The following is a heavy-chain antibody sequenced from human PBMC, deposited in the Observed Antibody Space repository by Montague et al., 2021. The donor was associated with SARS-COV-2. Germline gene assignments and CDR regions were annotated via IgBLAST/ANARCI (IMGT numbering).Heavy chain of an antibody. V-gene: IGHV2-70*01. CDR3: ARMEAAGVGSGSYQYCGMDV. CDR1: GFSLSTGGMC. J-gene: IGHJ6*02. D-gene: IGHD5-12*01. Sequence: PVLVKPTQTLTLTCTFSGFSLSTGGMCVSWIRQPPGKALEWLALIDWDDDKYYSTSLKTRLTISKDTSKNQVVLTMTNMDPVDTATYYCARMEAAGVGSGSYQYCGMDVWGQGTTVTVSS. CDR2: IDWDDDK.